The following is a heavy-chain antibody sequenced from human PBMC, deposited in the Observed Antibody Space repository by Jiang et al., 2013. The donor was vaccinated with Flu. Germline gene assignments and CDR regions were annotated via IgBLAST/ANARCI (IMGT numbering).Heavy chain of an antibody. CDR2: INHSGST. Sequence: LLKPSETLSLTCAVYGGSFSGYYWSWIRQPPGKGLEWIGEINHSGSTNYNPSLKSRVTISVDTSKNQFSLKLSSVTAADTAVYYCARENYDILTGYYQIDYWGQGTLVTVSS. D-gene: IGHD3-9*01. V-gene: IGHV4-34*01. CDR3: ARENYDILTGYYQIDY. J-gene: IGHJ4*02. CDR1: GGSFSGYY.